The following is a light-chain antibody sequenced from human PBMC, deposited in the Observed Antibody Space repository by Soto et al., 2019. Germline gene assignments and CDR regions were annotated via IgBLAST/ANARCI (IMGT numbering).Light chain of an antibody. V-gene: IGLV3-1*01. Sequence: SYELSQPASLSVSPGQTATITCSGDELGDKYVSWYQQRPGQSPVLVISQDTQRPSGIPERFSGSNSGDTATLTISGTQSLDEADYYCQTWDSGVVFGGGTQLTVL. CDR2: QDT. CDR3: QTWDSGVV. J-gene: IGLJ2*01. CDR1: ELGDKY.